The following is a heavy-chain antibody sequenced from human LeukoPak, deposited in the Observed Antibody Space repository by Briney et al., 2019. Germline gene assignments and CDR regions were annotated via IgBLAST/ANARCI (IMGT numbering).Heavy chain of an antibody. CDR3: ARVPLSNYDFWSGYYGSFDY. CDR1: GFTFSSYW. D-gene: IGHD3-3*01. CDR2: IKQDGSEK. V-gene: IGHV3-7*01. J-gene: IGHJ4*02. Sequence: GGSLRLSCAASGFTFSSYWMSWVRQAPGKGLEWVANIKQDGSEKYYVDSVKGRFTISRDNAKNSLYLQMNSLRAEDTAVYYCARVPLSNYDFWSGYYGSFDYWGQGTLVTVSS.